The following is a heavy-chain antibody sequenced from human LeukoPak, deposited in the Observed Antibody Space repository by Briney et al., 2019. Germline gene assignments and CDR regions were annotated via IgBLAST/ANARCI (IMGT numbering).Heavy chain of an antibody. CDR2: IIPILGIA. V-gene: IGHV1-69*04. CDR1: GGTFSSYA. D-gene: IGHD6-13*01. CDR3: ARVSSSSWYRFGP. J-gene: IGHJ5*02. Sequence: ASVKVSCKASGGTFSSYAISWVRQAPGQGLEWMGRIIPILGIANYAQKFQGRVTITADKSTSTAYMELSSLRSEDTAVYYCARVSSSSWYRFGPWGQGTLVTVSS.